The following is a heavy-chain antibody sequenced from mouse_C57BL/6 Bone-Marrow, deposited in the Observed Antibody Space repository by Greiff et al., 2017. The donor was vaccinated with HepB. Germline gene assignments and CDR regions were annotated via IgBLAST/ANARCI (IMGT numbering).Heavy chain of an antibody. CDR3: ARTYYDYDGGFAY. D-gene: IGHD2-4*01. CDR1: GYTFTSYW. Sequence: QVQLKQPGAELVKPGASVKLSCKASGYTFTSYWMHWVKQRPGQGLEWIGMIHPNSGSTNYNEKFKSKATLTVDKSSSTAYMQLSSLTSEDSAVYYCARTYYDYDGGFAYWGQGTLVTVPA. V-gene: IGHV1-64*01. CDR2: IHPNSGST. J-gene: IGHJ3*01.